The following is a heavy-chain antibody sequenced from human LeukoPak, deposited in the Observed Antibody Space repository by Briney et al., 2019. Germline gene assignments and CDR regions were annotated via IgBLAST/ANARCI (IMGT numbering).Heavy chain of an antibody. J-gene: IGHJ4*02. Sequence: QPGASLRLSCAASGFICRNYAMRWVRQAPGKGLEWGSTITGSGDTTYYADSGKGRFTISRDNSKNTLYVEMNTLRAEDTAVYYCAKWGDYDILTGYYVSDFWGQGTLVTVSS. D-gene: IGHD3-9*01. V-gene: IGHV3-23*01. CDR1: GFICRNYA. CDR3: AKWGDYDILTGYYVSDF. CDR2: ITGSGDTT.